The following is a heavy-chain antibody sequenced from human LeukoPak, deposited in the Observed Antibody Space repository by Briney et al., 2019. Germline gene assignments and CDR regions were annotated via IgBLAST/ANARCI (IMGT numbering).Heavy chain of an antibody. J-gene: IGHJ4*02. V-gene: IGHV3-48*01. Sequence: PGGSLRLSCAASGFTFSSYSMNWVRQAPGKGLEWVSYISSSSSTIYYADSVKGRFTISRDNAKNSLYLQMNSLRAEDTAVYYCARMDWDIVVVPAAFFDYWGQGTLVTVSS. CDR1: GFTFSSYS. CDR2: ISSSSSTI. D-gene: IGHD2-2*01. CDR3: ARMDWDIVVVPAAFFDY.